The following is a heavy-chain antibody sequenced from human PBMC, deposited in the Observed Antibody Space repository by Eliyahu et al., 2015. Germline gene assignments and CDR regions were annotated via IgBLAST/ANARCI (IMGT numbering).Heavy chain of an antibody. V-gene: IGHV1-18*01. D-gene: IGHD4-11*01. CDR2: ISPYNGNT. Sequence: QIQVVQSGAEVKKPGALVKISCKASGYNFIXYGINWVRQAPGQGLEWMGWISPYNGNTNSAQKFQGRVSMTTDTSTNTAYMELRSLRSDDTAVYFCARDASSYSSFDYWGQGTLVTVSS. CDR1: GYNFIXYG. CDR3: ARDASSYSSFDY. J-gene: IGHJ4*02.